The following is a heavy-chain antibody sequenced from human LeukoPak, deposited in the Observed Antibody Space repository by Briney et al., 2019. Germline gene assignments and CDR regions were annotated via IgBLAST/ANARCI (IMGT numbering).Heavy chain of an antibody. Sequence: SETLSLTCTVSGGSISNYYWNWIRQPPGKGLEWIGYIYYSGSTNYNPSLQSRVTISLDTSNNQFSLKLSSLTAADTAVYYCARDRQSSSWYGGAFDIWGQGTMVTVSS. D-gene: IGHD6-13*01. J-gene: IGHJ3*02. CDR1: GGSISNYY. CDR3: ARDRQSSSWYGGAFDI. V-gene: IGHV4-59*01. CDR2: IYYSGST.